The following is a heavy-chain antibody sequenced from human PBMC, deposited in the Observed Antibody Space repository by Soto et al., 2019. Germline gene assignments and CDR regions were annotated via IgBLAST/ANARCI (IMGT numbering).Heavy chain of an antibody. CDR2: IYYTGST. V-gene: IGHV4-31*03. J-gene: IGHJ4*02. CDR1: GGSIYTGGFY. D-gene: IGHD1-26*01. Sequence: LSLTCTVSGGSIYTGGFYWSWIRQLPGKGLEWLGYIYYTGSTQYTPSLKSRLSISTDTSDNQFSLRLNSVTAADTAVYYCATSLVTSRARVDYWGQGTPVTVSS. CDR3: ATSLVTSRARVDY.